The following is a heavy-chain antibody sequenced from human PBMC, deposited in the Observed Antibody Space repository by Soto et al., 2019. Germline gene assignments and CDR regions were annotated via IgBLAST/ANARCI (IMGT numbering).Heavy chain of an antibody. V-gene: IGHV1-24*01. J-gene: IGHJ4*02. D-gene: IGHD3-10*01. Sequence: GASVKVFCAVCGYRLTELSMHWVRQAPGKGLEWMGGFDPEDGETIYAQKFQGRVTMTEDTSTDTAYMELSSLRSEDTAVYYCQPGRGKDTRGGYSFDYWGQETLLTVP. CDR2: FDPEDGET. CDR1: GYRLTELS. CDR3: QPGRGKDTRGGYSFDY.